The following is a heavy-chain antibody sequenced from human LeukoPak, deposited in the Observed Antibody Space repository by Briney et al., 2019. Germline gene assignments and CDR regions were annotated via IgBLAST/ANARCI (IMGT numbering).Heavy chain of an antibody. CDR2: ISYDGSDK. J-gene: IGHJ3*02. D-gene: IGHD3-3*01. CDR3: AEFWSGNFGRDALDI. CDR1: GFNFVNTW. Sequence: GGSLRLSCAASGFNFVNTWMHWVRQAPGKGLEWVAVISYDGSDKYYADSVKGRFTISRDNSKNILYLQMSSLSVEDTAVYYCAEFWSGNFGRDALDIWGQGTMVTVSS. V-gene: IGHV3-30*18.